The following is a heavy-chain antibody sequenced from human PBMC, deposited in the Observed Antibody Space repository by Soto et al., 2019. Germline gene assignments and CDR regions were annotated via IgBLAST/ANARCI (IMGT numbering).Heavy chain of an antibody. CDR1: GFTFSSYA. Sequence: GGSLRLSCAASGFTFSSYAMTWVRQAPGKGLEWVSGMSGSGGSTYYADSVKGRFTISRDNSKNTLYLQMNSLRAEDTAVYYCTRSGPRECSVGTCYRPVDYWGQGTLVTVSS. J-gene: IGHJ4*02. CDR2: MSGSGGST. CDR3: TRSGPRECSVGTCYRPVDY. D-gene: IGHD2-15*01. V-gene: IGHV3-23*01.